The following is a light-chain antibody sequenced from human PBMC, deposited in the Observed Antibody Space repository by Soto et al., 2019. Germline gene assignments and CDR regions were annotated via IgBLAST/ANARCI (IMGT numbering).Light chain of an antibody. CDR1: SSDVGAYNF. CDR2: DVS. Sequence: VLAQPASVSGSPGLSITISCTGTSSDVGAYNFVSWYQQHPDKAPKLMIFDVSNRPSGVSNRFSGSKSGNTASLTISGLQSEDEAEYYCGSYTTSSNYVFGTGTKVTVL. V-gene: IGLV2-14*03. CDR3: GSYTTSSNYV. J-gene: IGLJ1*01.